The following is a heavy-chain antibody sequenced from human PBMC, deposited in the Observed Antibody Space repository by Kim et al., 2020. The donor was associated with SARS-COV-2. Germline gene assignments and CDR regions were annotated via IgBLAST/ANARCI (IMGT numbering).Heavy chain of an antibody. Sequence: SETLSLTCTVSGGSISSSSYYWGWIRQPPGKGLEWIGSIYYSGSTYYNPSLKSRVTISVDTSKNQFSLKLSSVTAADTAVYYCARGKKDGYGGVYWGQGTLVTVSS. CDR2: IYYSGST. CDR3: ARGKKDGYGGVY. D-gene: IGHD5-12*01. J-gene: IGHJ4*02. CDR1: GGSISSSSYY. V-gene: IGHV4-39*07.